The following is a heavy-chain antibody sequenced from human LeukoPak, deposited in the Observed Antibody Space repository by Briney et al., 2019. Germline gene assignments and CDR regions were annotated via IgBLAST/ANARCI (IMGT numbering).Heavy chain of an antibody. D-gene: IGHD6-19*01. V-gene: IGHV3-20*04. J-gene: IGHJ4*02. CDR1: GFTFSNYA. CDR2: IQWNDDST. Sequence: GGSLRLSCAASGFTFSNYAMRWVRQAPGKGLEWVSSIQWNDDSTGYADSVKGRFTISRDNAKNSLYLQMKSLRAEDTALYYCARDSDYYSSGWSPWDYWGQGTLVTVSS. CDR3: ARDSDYYSSGWSPWDY.